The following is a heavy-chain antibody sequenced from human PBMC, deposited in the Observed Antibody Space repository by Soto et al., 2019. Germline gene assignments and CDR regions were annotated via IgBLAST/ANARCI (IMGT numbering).Heavy chain of an antibody. J-gene: IGHJ4*02. D-gene: IGHD3-9*01. CDR1: GYTLTELS. V-gene: IGHV1-24*01. CDR3: ATLYGVLRYFDWPRV. Sequence: ASVKVSCKVSGYTLTELSMHWVRQAPGKGLEWMGGFDPEDGETIYAQKFQGRVTMTGDTSTDTAYMELSSLRSEDTAVYYCATLYGVLRYFDWPRVWGQGTLVTVSS. CDR2: FDPEDGET.